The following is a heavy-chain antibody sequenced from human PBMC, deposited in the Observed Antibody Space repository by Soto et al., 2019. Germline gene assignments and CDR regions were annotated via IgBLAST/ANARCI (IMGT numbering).Heavy chain of an antibody. J-gene: IGHJ6*02. CDR1: GYSFTGHY. Sequence: QVQLVQSGAEVKPPGASVKVSCKASGYSFTGHYMHWVRQVSGKRLEFLGWLKPDNGGTYYAPKFPGSVTFTRYTSTTTAYMELSGLHSDAPAVYYFARDLCPLGSGSPCPTYGMDLWGQGTKVAVSS. CDR3: ARDLCPLGSGSPCPTYGMDL. D-gene: IGHD3-10*01. V-gene: IGHV1-2*02. CDR2: LKPDNGGT.